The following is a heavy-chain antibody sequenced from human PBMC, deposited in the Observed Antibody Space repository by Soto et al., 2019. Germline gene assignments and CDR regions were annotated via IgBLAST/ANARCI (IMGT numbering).Heavy chain of an antibody. CDR1: GFTFSSYS. CDR3: ARARSPRIGGVVIEYYYYGMDG. D-gene: IGHD3-3*01. J-gene: IGHJ6*02. Sequence: PGGSLRLSCAASGFTFSSYSMNWVRQAPGKGLEWVSSISSSSSYIYYADSVKGRFTISRDNAKNSLYLQMNSLRAEDTAVYYCARARSPRIGGVVIEYYYYGMDGWGQGSSVTVSS. CDR2: ISSSSSYI. V-gene: IGHV3-21*01.